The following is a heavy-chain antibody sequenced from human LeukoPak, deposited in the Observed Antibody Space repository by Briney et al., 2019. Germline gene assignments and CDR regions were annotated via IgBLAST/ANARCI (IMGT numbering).Heavy chain of an antibody. CDR2: MSYTGST. CDR3: ARHMPKFYFYYMDV. Sequence: SDTLSLICTVSGGPFSDLGYYWGWFRQSSGMPLERIGSMSYTGSTKYNPSLKTRVTISIDKAKNRFSLRAHSVTAADTAVYYCARHMPKFYFYYMDVWGKGMTVNVSS. D-gene: IGHD2-2*01. J-gene: IGHJ6*03. CDR1: GGPFSDLGYY. V-gene: IGHV4-39*01.